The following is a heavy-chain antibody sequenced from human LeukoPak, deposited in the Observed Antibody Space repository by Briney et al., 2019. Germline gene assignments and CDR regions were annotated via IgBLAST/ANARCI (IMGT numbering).Heavy chain of an antibody. CDR1: GGSISSYY. CDR2: TYYSGST. J-gene: IGHJ3*02. CDR3: ARVYDFWSGGDDFDI. Sequence: SETLSLTCTVSGGSISSYYWSWIRQPPGKGLEWIGYTYYSGSTNYNPSLKSRVTISVDTSKNQFSLKLSSVTAADTAVYYCARVYDFWSGGDDFDIWGQGTMVTVSS. V-gene: IGHV4-59*01. D-gene: IGHD3-3*01.